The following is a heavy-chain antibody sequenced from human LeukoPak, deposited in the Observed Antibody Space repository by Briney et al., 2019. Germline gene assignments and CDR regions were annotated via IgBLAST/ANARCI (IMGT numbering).Heavy chain of an antibody. CDR1: GFTFSNYA. CDR2: ITGNGSGI. D-gene: IGHD3-9*01. J-gene: IGHJ4*02. Sequence: PGGSLRLSCAASGFTFSNYAMSWVRQAPGKGLEWVSAITGNGSGIYYADSMKSRFTISRDNSKNTLYPQINSLRAEDTAVYYCAKWGDYDVLTGYSVSDYWGQGTLVTVSS. V-gene: IGHV3-23*01. CDR3: AKWGDYDVLTGYSVSDY.